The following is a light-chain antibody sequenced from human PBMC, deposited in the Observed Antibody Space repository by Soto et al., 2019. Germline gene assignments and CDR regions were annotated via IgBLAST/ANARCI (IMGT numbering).Light chain of an antibody. Sequence: DIQMTQSPSTLSASVGDRVTITCRASQSISSWLAWFQQKPGKAPKLLIYKAANLDSGVPSRFRGSGSRTEFTLTISALQPNDLATYYCQQYNSYWWTFGQGTKVEI. CDR2: KAA. CDR1: QSISSW. J-gene: IGKJ1*01. CDR3: QQYNSYWWT. V-gene: IGKV1-5*03.